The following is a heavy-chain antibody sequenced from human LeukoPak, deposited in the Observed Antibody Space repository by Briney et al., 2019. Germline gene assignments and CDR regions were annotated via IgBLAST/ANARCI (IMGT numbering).Heavy chain of an antibody. CDR3: ARDLSYYGSGSYYNPVY. V-gene: IGHV3-21*01. Sequence: GGSLRLSCAASGFTFSSYSMNWVRQAPGKGLEWVSSISGSSSYIYYADSVKGRFTISRDNAKNSLYLQMNSLRAEDTAVYYCARDLSYYGSGSYYNPVYWGQGTLVTVSS. D-gene: IGHD3-10*01. CDR1: GFTFSSYS. CDR2: ISGSSSYI. J-gene: IGHJ4*02.